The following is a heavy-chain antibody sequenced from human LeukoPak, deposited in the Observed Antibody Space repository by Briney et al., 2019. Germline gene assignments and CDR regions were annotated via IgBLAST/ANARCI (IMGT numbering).Heavy chain of an antibody. CDR1: GFTFSSYG. CDR2: ISSSSYI. D-gene: IGHD3-10*01. J-gene: IGHJ5*02. Sequence: GGSLRLSCAASGFTFSSYGMHWVRQAPGKGLEWVSSISSSSYIYYADSVKGRFTISRDNAKNSLYLQMNSLRAEDTAVYYCAREATMVRGVTPNWFDPWGQGTLVTVSS. CDR3: AREATMVRGVTPNWFDP. V-gene: IGHV3-21*01.